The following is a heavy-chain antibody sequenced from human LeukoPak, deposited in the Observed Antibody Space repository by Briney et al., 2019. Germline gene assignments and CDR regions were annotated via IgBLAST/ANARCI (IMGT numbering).Heavy chain of an antibody. D-gene: IGHD3-16*01. CDR2: ISYDGSNE. CDR1: GFTFSNHG. CDR3: AKERGVAAIDY. J-gene: IGHJ4*02. V-gene: IGHV3-30*18. Sequence: GGSLRLSCTASGFTFSNHGMHWVREAPGKELAWVAVISYDGSNEYYADTVRGRFTIFRDNSKRTLYLQMNSLRFEDTAVYFCAKERGVAAIDYWGQGTLVTVSS.